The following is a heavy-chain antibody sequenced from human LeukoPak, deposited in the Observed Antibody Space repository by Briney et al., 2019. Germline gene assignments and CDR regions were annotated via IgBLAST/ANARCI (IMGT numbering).Heavy chain of an antibody. CDR3: ARNYYYDSSGYYPDY. V-gene: IGHV1-18*01. CDR2: IHCYNGKT. Sequence: GASVTVSFTCSVYTFTTYGIDWVRQAPGQGLEWMGWIHCYNGKTNYAQKFPGRLTITTHTSTSTAYLELRSLSSDATAVYYCARNYYYDSSGYYPDYWGQGTLVTVSS. D-gene: IGHD3-22*01. CDR1: VYTFTTYG. J-gene: IGHJ4*02.